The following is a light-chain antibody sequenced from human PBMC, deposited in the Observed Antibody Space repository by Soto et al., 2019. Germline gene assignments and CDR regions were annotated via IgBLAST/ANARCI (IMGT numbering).Light chain of an antibody. CDR3: QQYRSWPRT. Sequence: EIVLTQSPGTLSLSPGERATLSCRASQSVSNNYLAWYQQKPGQAPRLLIYGASTRATDMPGRFSGRGAGAEFTLTISSLQSEDFAVYYCQQYRSWPRTFGQGTKVDNK. J-gene: IGKJ1*01. CDR1: QSVSNN. CDR2: GAS. V-gene: IGKV3-15*01.